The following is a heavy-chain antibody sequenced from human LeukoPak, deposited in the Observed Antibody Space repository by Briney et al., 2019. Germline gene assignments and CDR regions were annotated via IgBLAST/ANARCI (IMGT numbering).Heavy chain of an antibody. J-gene: IGHJ4*02. CDR1: AFTFSSYS. CDR2: ISSSSSTT. D-gene: IGHD2-21*01. Sequence: PGGSLRLSCATSAFTFSSYSINCVRQAPGKGLEWVSYISSSSSTTYYADSVKGRFTISRDNAKNSLYLQMNSVRAEDTAVYYCARDRLHMVVHNYFDYWGQGTLVTVSS. V-gene: IGHV3-48*01. CDR3: ARDRLHMVVHNYFDY.